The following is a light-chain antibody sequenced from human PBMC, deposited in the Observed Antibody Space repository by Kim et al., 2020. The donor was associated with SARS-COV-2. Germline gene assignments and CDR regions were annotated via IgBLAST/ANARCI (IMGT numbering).Light chain of an antibody. CDR3: QSYDSWPWV. V-gene: IGLV6-57*04. CDR1: SGSIASNY. J-gene: IGLJ3*02. CDR2: EDN. Sequence: NFMLTQPHSESESPGKTVTISCTRSSGSIASNYVQWYQQRPGSAPTTVIYEDNQRPSGVPDRFSGSIDSSSNSASLTISGLKTEDEADYYCQSYDSWPWVFGGGTQLTVL.